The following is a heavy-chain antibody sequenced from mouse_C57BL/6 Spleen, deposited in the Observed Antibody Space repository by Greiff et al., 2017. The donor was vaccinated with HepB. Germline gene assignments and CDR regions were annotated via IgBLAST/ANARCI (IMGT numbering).Heavy chain of an antibody. D-gene: IGHD2-5*01. Sequence: EVKLMESGGGLVQPGGSLRLSCAASGFTFTDYYMSWVRQPPGKALEWLGFIRNKANGYTTEYSASVKGRFTISRDNSESILYLQMNALSAEDSANYYCARYENYSTYPYAMDYWGQGTSVTVSS. J-gene: IGHJ4*01. CDR3: ARYENYSTYPYAMDY. V-gene: IGHV7-3*01. CDR1: GFTFTDYY. CDR2: IRNKANGYTT.